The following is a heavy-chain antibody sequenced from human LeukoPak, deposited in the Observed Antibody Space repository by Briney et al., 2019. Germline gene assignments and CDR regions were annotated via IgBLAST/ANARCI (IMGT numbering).Heavy chain of an antibody. CDR1: GGSISGSGYY. CDR3: ARTYSSGQGAYY. J-gene: IGHJ4*02. Sequence: SSETLSLTCTVSGGSISGSGYYWGWLRQPPGKGLEWIASINYSGTTYYNPSLKSRVTISVDSSKNQFSLNLNSVTAADTAVYYCARTYSSGQGAYYWGQGTLVTVSS. CDR2: INYSGTT. D-gene: IGHD3-22*01. V-gene: IGHV4-39*07.